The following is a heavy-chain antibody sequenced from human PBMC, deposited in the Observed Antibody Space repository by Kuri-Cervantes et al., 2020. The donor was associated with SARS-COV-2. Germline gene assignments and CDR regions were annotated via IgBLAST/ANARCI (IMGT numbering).Heavy chain of an antibody. Sequence: SETLSLTCTVSGGSISSGGYYWSWIRQHPGKGLEWIGYIYYSGSTYYNPSLKSRVTISVDTSKNQFSLKLNSVTAADSAVYYCARHLAGDYCDSTTCPPFFYYYYMDVWGKGTTVTVSS. CDR1: GGSISSGGYY. CDR3: ARHLAGDYCDSTTCPPFFYYYYMDV. D-gene: IGHD2-2*01. CDR2: IYYSGST. V-gene: IGHV4-31*03. J-gene: IGHJ6*03.